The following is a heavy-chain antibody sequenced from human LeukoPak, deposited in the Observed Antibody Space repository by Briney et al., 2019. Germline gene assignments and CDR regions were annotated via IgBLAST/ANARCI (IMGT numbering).Heavy chain of an antibody. Sequence: PGGSLRLSCAASGFTFTYYAMSWVRQAPGKGLEWVSVISDSGISTYYADSVKGRFTISRDNSKNTLYLQMNSLRAEDTALYYCAKDSAGGVNTAINYRGQGTLVIVSS. J-gene: IGHJ4*02. CDR3: AKDSAGGVNTAINY. CDR2: ISDSGIST. CDR1: GFTFTYYA. V-gene: IGHV3-23*01. D-gene: IGHD5-18*01.